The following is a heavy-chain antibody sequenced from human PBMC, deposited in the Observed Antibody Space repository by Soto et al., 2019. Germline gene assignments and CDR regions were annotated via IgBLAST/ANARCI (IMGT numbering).Heavy chain of an antibody. Sequence: ASVKVSCKASGYTFTSYVISWVRQAPGQGVEWMGWISAYNGNTNYAQKLQGRVTMTTDTSTSTAYMELRSLRSDDTAVYYCARGPYYYDSSGYLLDYWGQGTLVAVSS. J-gene: IGHJ4*02. CDR1: GYTFTSYV. CDR3: ARGPYYYDSSGYLLDY. CDR2: ISAYNGNT. V-gene: IGHV1-18*04. D-gene: IGHD3-22*01.